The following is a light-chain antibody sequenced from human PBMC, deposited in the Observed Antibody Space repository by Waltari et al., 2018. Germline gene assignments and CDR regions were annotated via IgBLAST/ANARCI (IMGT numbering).Light chain of an antibody. CDR1: SGDVGGYDY. Sequence: QSALTQPASVSASPGQSITISCTGTSGDVGGYDYVSWYQQHPGKAPQLIIYDVNKRPSGVSQRFSASKSGNTASLTIFGLQAEDEADYYCISYTSTTTYVVVGGGTKLIVL. CDR2: DVN. J-gene: IGLJ2*01. V-gene: IGLV2-14*03. CDR3: ISYTSTTTYVV.